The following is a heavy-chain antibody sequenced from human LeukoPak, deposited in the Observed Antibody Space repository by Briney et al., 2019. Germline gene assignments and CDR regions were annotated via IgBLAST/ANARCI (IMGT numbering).Heavy chain of an antibody. Sequence: GSSVKVSCKASGGTFSSYAISWVRQAPGQGLEWMGGIIPIFGTANYAQKFQGRVTITADESTSTAYMELSSLRSEDTAVYYCARDDYDILTGLVYWGQGTLVIVSS. CDR2: IIPIFGTA. J-gene: IGHJ4*02. D-gene: IGHD3-9*01. CDR1: GGTFSSYA. CDR3: ARDDYDILTGLVY. V-gene: IGHV1-69*01.